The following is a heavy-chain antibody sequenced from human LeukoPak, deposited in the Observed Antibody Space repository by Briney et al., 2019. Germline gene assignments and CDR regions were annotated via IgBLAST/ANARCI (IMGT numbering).Heavy chain of an antibody. Sequence: GGSLRVSCAASGFTFSSYWMNWARQAPGKGLEWVASINHNGNVNYYVDSVKGRFTISRDNAKNSLYLQMSNLRAEDTAVYLCARGGGLDVWGQGATVTVSS. J-gene: IGHJ6*02. CDR2: INHNGNVN. V-gene: IGHV3-7*03. D-gene: IGHD3-16*01. CDR3: ARGGGLDV. CDR1: GFTFSSYW.